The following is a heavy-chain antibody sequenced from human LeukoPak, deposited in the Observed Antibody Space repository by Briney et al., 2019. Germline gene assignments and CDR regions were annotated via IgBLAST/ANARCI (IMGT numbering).Heavy chain of an antibody. J-gene: IGHJ4*02. CDR3: ARDLRYYYDSSGYPDY. Sequence: GGSLRLSCAASGFTFSSYSMNWVRQAPGKGLEWVSSISSSSAYIYYADSMKGRFTISRDNAKNSLFLQMNSLRAEDTALYYCARDLRYYYDSSGYPDYWGQGTLVTVSS. D-gene: IGHD3-22*01. CDR1: GFTFSSYS. V-gene: IGHV3-21*01. CDR2: ISSSSAYI.